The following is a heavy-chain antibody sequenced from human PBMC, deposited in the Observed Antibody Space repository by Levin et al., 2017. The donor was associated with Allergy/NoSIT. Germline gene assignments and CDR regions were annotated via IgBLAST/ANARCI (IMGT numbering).Heavy chain of an antibody. Sequence: ASVKVSCKASGGTFSSYPISWVRQAPGQGLEWMGRIIPILGIANYAQKFQGRVTITADKSTSTAYMELSSLRSEDTAVYYCARVKGGYSYGYFDYWGQGTLVTVSS. CDR1: GGTFSSYP. J-gene: IGHJ4*02. CDR3: ARVKGGYSYGYFDY. D-gene: IGHD5-18*01. CDR2: IIPILGIA. V-gene: IGHV1-69*04.